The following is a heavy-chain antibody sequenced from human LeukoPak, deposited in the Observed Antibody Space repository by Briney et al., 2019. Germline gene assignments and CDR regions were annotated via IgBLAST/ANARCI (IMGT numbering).Heavy chain of an antibody. V-gene: IGHV3-11*04. CDR2: ISSSGSTI. J-gene: IGHJ6*03. D-gene: IGHD2-21*02. CDR3: ARNFGYCGGDCYSAYYYYYYYMDV. Sequence: GGSLRLSCAASGFTFSDYYMSWIRQAPGKGLEWVSYISSSGSTIYYADSVKGRFTISRDNAKNSLYLQMNSLRAEDTAVYYCARNFGYCGGDCYSAYYYYYYYMDVWGKGTTVTVSS. CDR1: GFTFSDYY.